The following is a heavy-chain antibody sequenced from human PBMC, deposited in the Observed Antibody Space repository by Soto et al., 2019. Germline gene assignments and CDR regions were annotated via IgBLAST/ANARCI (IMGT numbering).Heavy chain of an antibody. Sequence: QVQLVQSGAEVKKPGSSVKVSCKASGGTFSSYAISWVRQAPGQGLEWMGGIIPIFGTANYAQKFQGRVTITADESTSTAYMELSSLRSEDPAVYYCAKPERGYYGSGSTYYYYYGMDVWGQGTTVTVSS. J-gene: IGHJ6*02. CDR3: AKPERGYYGSGSTYYYYYGMDV. CDR2: IIPIFGTA. CDR1: GGTFSSYA. D-gene: IGHD3-10*01. V-gene: IGHV1-69*01.